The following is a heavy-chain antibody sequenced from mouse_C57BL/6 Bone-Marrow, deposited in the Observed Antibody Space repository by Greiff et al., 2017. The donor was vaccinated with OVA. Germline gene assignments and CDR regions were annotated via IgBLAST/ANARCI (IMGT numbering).Heavy chain of an antibody. D-gene: IGHD1-1*01. J-gene: IGHJ2*01. Sequence: VMLVESGAELVRPGTSVKVSCKASGYAFTNYLIEWVKQRPGQGLEWIGVINPGSGGTNYNEKFKGKATLTADKSSSTAYMQLSSLTSEDSAVYFCAKSDYYGSSPDYWGQGTTLTVSS. CDR1: GYAFTNYL. CDR3: AKSDYYGSSPDY. CDR2: INPGSGGT. V-gene: IGHV1-54*01.